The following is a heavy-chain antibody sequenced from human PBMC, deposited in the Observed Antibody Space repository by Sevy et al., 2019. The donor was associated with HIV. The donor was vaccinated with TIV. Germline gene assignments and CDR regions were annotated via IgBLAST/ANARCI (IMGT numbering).Heavy chain of an antibody. CDR2: ISRSSRTI. CDR3: ARDEQTYGDYDYFDY. V-gene: IGHV3-48*01. D-gene: IGHD4-17*01. J-gene: IGHJ4*02. CDR1: GFTFSTYI. Sequence: GGSLRLSCAASGFTFSTYIMNWVRQAPGKGLEWVSYISRSSRTIFYADSVKGRFTISRDNAKKSLYLQMDSLTAEDTAVYYCARDEQTYGDYDYFDYWGQGTLVTVSS.